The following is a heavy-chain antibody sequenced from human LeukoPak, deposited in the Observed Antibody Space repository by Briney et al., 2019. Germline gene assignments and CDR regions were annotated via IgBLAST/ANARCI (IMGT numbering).Heavy chain of an antibody. V-gene: IGHV5-51*01. Sequence: GESLKIFCKGSGYSFTTSWIGWVRQMPGKGLEWMGIIYPGDSDTRYSPSFQGHVTISADKSISTAYLQWSSLKASDTAMYYCARLARIAVAGTLIWGAFHIWGRGTMVTVSS. D-gene: IGHD6-19*01. CDR3: ARLARIAVAGTLIWGAFHI. CDR2: IYPGDSDT. CDR1: GYSFTTSW. J-gene: IGHJ3*02.